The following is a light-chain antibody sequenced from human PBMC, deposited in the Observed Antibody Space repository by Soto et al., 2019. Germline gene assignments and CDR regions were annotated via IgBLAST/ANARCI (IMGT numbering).Light chain of an antibody. V-gene: IGKV1-39*01. CDR3: QQTYSALWT. Sequence: DLQTTQSPSSLSASVGDRVTISCRASQTITTYLNWYQQKPGKAPKLLIYAASSLHSGVPSRFSGSGSGTDFTLTISSLQPEDFAAYYCQQTYSALWTFGQGTKLEIK. J-gene: IGKJ1*01. CDR2: AAS. CDR1: QTITTY.